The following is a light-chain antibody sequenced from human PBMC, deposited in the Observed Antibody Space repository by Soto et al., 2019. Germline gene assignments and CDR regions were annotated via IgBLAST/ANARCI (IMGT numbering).Light chain of an antibody. CDR2: EGS. V-gene: IGLV2-23*03. J-gene: IGLJ3*02. CDR1: SSDVATYNL. CDR3: CSYAGSSTFWV. Sequence: QSALTQPASVSGSPGQSITISCTGTSSDVATYNLVSWYQQHPGKAPKLMIYEGSKRPSGVSNRFSGSKSGNTASLTISGLQAEDEADYYCCSYAGSSTFWVFGGGTKLTVL.